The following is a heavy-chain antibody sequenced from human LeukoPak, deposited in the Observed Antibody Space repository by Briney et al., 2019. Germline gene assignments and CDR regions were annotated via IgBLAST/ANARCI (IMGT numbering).Heavy chain of an antibody. CDR3: ATALRFLGGMDV. J-gene: IGHJ6*02. CDR1: GDTSGSYA. Sequence: SVKVSCKASGDTSGSYAMNWVRQAPGQGLEWVARIIPLLGITNHAQKLQGRVTVTADTSTNTVYMELSSLRPDDTAVYYCATALRFLGGMDVWGQGTTVTVSS. V-gene: IGHV1-69*04. D-gene: IGHD3-3*01. CDR2: IIPLLGIT.